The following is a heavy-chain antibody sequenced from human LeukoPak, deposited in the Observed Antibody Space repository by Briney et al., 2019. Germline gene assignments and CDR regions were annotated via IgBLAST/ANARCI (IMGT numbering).Heavy chain of an antibody. J-gene: IGHJ2*01. V-gene: IGHV4-34*01. Sequence: PSETLSLTCAVYGGSFSGYYWSWIRQPPGKGLEWIGEINHSGSTNYNPSLKSRVTISVDTSKNQLSLKLSSVTAADTAVYHCASGEDQWLEWYFDLWGRGTLVTVSS. CDR3: ASGEDQWLEWYFDL. CDR2: INHSGST. D-gene: IGHD6-19*01. CDR1: GGSFSGYY.